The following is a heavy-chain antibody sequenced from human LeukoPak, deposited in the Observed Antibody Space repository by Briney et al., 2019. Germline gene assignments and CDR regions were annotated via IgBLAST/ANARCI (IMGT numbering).Heavy chain of an antibody. V-gene: IGHV1-8*01. J-gene: IGHJ4*02. CDR2: MNPNSGNT. CDR1: GYTFTSYD. CDR3: ARGSIGPLSGSSRDFDY. D-gene: IGHD1-26*01. Sequence: GASVKVSCKASGYTFTSYDINWVRQATGQGLEWMGWMNPNSGNTGYAQKFQGRVTMTRNTSISTAYMELSSLRSEDTAVYYCARGSIGPLSGSSRDFDYWGQGTLVTVSS.